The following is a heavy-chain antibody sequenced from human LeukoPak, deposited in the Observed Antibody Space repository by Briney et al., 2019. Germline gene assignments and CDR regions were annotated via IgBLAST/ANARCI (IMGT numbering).Heavy chain of an antibody. CDR2: IYYSGST. CDR1: GGSISSSSYY. J-gene: IGHJ4*02. Sequence: SETLSLTCTVSGGSISSSSYYWGWIRQPPGKGLEWIGSIYYSGSTYYNPPLKSRVIISVDTSNNQFSLKLSSVTAADTAVYYCARHADTYYYDSSGLYWGQGTLVTVSS. CDR3: ARHADTYYYDSSGLY. D-gene: IGHD3-22*01. V-gene: IGHV4-39*01.